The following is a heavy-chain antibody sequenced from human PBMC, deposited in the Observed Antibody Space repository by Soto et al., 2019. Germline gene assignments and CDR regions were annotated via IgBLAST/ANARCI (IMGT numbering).Heavy chain of an antibody. D-gene: IGHD4-17*01. CDR1: GFTFSSLG. Sequence: QVQLVESGGGVFQPGRSLRPSCEAPGFTFSSLGRPWVGQAPGKGLGWVAVISYEGSNKYYADSVKGRFTISRDNSKNTLYLQMNSLRAEDTAVYYCAKDGHRGYGDYEGNYYYYGMDVWGQGTTVTVSS. V-gene: IGHV3-30*18. CDR3: AKDGHRGYGDYEGNYYYYGMDV. J-gene: IGHJ6*02. CDR2: ISYEGSNK.